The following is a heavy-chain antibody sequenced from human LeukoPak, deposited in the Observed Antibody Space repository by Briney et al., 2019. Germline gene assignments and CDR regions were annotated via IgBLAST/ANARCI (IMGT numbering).Heavy chain of an antibody. CDR3: ARDFRPVVGAAGTFDY. CDR2: ISYDGSNK. D-gene: IGHD6-13*01. V-gene: IGHV3-30*04. CDR1: GFTFSSFA. Sequence: GGSLRLSCAASGFTFSSFAMDWVRQAPGKGLEWVAVISYDGSNKYYAVSVKGRFTISRDNSKNTLYLQMNGLRAEDTAVYYCARDFRPVVGAAGTFDYWGQGTLVTVSS. J-gene: IGHJ4*02.